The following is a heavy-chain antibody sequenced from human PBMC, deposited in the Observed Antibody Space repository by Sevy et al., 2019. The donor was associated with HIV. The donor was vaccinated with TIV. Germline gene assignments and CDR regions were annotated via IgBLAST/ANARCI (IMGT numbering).Heavy chain of an antibody. J-gene: IGHJ4*02. Sequence: GGSLRLSCAASGFSFGSSAMHWVRQAPGKGLEWVAAISHDGYNKYYGDSVKGRFTISRDNSKNTLYLQMNSLRAEDTALYYCARDRLNWDFDYWGQGTLVTVSS. CDR1: GFSFGSSA. D-gene: IGHD1-1*01. CDR3: ARDRLNWDFDY. V-gene: IGHV3-30-3*01. CDR2: ISHDGYNK.